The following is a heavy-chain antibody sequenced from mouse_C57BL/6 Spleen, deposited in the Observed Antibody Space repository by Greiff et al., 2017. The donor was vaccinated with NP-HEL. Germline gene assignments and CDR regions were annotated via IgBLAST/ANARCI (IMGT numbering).Heavy chain of an antibody. J-gene: IGHJ4*01. CDR2: ISDGGSYT. D-gene: IGHD1-1*01. V-gene: IGHV5-4*01. Sequence: VESGGGLVKPGGSLKLSCAASGFTFSSYAMSWVRQTPEKRLEWVATISDGGSYTYYPDNVKGRFTISRDNAKNNLYLQMSHLKSEDTAMYYCARAQGSYAMDYWGQGTSVTVSS. CDR3: ARAQGSYAMDY. CDR1: GFTFSSYA.